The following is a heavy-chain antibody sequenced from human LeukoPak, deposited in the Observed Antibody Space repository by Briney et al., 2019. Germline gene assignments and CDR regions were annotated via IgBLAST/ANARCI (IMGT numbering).Heavy chain of an antibody. CDR3: ARGRIAVALYYGMDV. D-gene: IGHD6-19*01. CDR1: GFTFSSYA. V-gene: IGHV3-23*01. Sequence: GGSLRLSCAASGFTFSSYAMSWVRQAPGKGLEGVSAISGSGGSTYYADSVKGRFTISRDNSKNTLYLQMNSLRAADTAVYYCARGRIAVALYYGMDVWGHGTTVTVFS. CDR2: ISGSGGST. J-gene: IGHJ6*02.